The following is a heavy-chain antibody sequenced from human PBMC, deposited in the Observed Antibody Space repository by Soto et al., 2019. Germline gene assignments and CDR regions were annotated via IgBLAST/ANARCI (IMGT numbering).Heavy chain of an antibody. D-gene: IGHD4-4*01. CDR2: IKEDGSEK. J-gene: IGHJ4*02. CDR3: VREGEPYSRACRKCGAYDY. V-gene: IGHV3-7*01. CDR1: GFTFCRYW. Sequence: GGSLRLSCAASGFTFCRYWMSWVRQAPGKGLEWVANIKEDGSEKYYVDSVKGRFTISRDNAKNSLYLQVNSLRAEDTAVYYCVREGEPYSRACRKCGAYDYWGQGNVVTVSS.